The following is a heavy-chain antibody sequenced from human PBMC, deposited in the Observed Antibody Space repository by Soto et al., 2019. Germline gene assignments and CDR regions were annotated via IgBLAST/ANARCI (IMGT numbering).Heavy chain of an antibody. Sequence: QVHLVQSGVEVKTPGASVKVSCQASGYTFFTYDISWVRQAPGQGLEWMGWISTYSGDTKYAQKFQGRDTMTTDTSTTTAYLELGSLRSDGTAVYYCARHHGPTTSEKWFDPWGQGTLVTVSS. V-gene: IGHV1-18*01. CDR1: GYTFFTYD. J-gene: IGHJ5*02. CDR3: ARHHGPTTSEKWFDP. CDR2: ISTYSGDT. D-gene: IGHD5-12*01.